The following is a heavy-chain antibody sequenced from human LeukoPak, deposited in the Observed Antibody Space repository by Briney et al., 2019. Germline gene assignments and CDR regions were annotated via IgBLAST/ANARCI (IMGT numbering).Heavy chain of an antibody. CDR3: AKDMSCSSISCPLDY. J-gene: IGHJ4*02. V-gene: IGHV3-30*18. D-gene: IGHD2-2*01. CDR1: GFTFSSYG. CDR2: ISYDGSNK. Sequence: GRSLGLSCAASGFTFSSYGMHWVRQAPGKGLEWVAVISYDGSNKNYADSVKGRFTISRDNSKNTLYLQMNSLRAEDTAAYYCAKDMSCSSISCPLDYWGQGTLVTVSS.